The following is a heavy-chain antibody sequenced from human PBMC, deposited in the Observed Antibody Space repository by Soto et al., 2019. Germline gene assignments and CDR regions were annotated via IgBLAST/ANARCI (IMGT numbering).Heavy chain of an antibody. D-gene: IGHD3-3*01. J-gene: IGHJ5*02. V-gene: IGHV3-23*01. CDR3: AKAGRPYYDLWSENRFDP. CDR1: GFTFSSYA. Sequence: EVQLLESGGGLVQPGGYLRLSCAASGFTFSSYAMTWVRQAPGKGLEWVSSISGSGGATYYADSVKGRFTISRDDSRSTVHLQMNSLRADDTALYYCAKAGRPYYDLWSENRFDPWGQGTLVTVSS. CDR2: ISGSGGAT.